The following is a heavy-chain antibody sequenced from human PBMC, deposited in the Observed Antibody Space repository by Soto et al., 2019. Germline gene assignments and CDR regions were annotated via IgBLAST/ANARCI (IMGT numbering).Heavy chain of an antibody. CDR3: ARDRCYDGTCYSASDS. Sequence: LRLSCAASGFTFSSYAMHWVRQAPGKGPEWIAYISTTSFTIYYADSVKGRFTISRDNDRNSLYLEMNSLRDEDTAVYYCARDRCYDGTCYSASDSWGQGTLVTVSS. V-gene: IGHV3-48*02. CDR2: ISTTSFTI. D-gene: IGHD2-15*01. J-gene: IGHJ5*01. CDR1: GFTFSSYA.